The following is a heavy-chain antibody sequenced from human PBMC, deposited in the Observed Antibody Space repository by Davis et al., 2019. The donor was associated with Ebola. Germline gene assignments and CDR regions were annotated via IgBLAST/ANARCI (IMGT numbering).Heavy chain of an antibody. Sequence: SETLSLTCAVSGGSISSSNWWSWVRQPPGKGLEWIGYIYHSGTTNYNPSLKRRVTISRDTSNNRFSLKLTSVTAADTAVYYCARDTNVWGKGTTVTVSS. CDR2: IYHSGTT. CDR1: GGSISSSNW. CDR3: ARDTNV. D-gene: IGHD1-26*01. J-gene: IGHJ6*04. V-gene: IGHV4-4*02.